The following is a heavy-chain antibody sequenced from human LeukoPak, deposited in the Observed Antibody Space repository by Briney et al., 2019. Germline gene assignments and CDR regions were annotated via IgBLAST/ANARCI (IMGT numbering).Heavy chain of an antibody. CDR3: ARASTVLLWFGELSFDY. Sequence: PGGSLRLSCAASGFTFSSFDMSWVRQAPGKGLEWVAVISYDGSNKYYADSVKGRFTISRDNSKNTLYLQMNSLRAEDTAVYYCARASTVLLWFGELSFDYWGQGTLVTVSS. D-gene: IGHD3-10*01. CDR2: ISYDGSNK. J-gene: IGHJ4*02. V-gene: IGHV3-30*03. CDR1: GFTFSSFD.